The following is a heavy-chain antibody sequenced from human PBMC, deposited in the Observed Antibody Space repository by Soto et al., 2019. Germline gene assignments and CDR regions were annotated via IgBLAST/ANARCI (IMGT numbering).Heavy chain of an antibody. J-gene: IGHJ3*02. Sequence: QVQLVQSGAEVKKPGASVKVSCKASGYTFTSYYMHWVRQAPGQGLEWMGIINPSGGSTSYAQKFQGRVTMTRDTSTSTVYMELSSLRSEDTAVYYCARGAAGYYYDSSGRHDAFDIWGQGTMVTVSS. V-gene: IGHV1-46*01. CDR2: INPSGGST. CDR1: GYTFTSYY. CDR3: ARGAAGYYYDSSGRHDAFDI. D-gene: IGHD3-22*01.